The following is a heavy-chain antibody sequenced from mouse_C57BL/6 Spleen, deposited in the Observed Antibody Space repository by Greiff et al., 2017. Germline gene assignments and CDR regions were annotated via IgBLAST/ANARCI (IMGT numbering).Heavy chain of an antibody. D-gene: IGHD3-3*01. Sequence: EVKVVESEGGLVQPGSSMKLSCTASGFTFSDYYMAWVRQVPEKGLEWVANINYDGSSTYYLDSLKSRFIISRDNAKNILYLQMSSLKSEDTATYYCARGGTYFDYWGQGTTRTVSS. V-gene: IGHV5-16*01. CDR2: INYDGSST. J-gene: IGHJ2*01. CDR1: GFTFSDYY. CDR3: ARGGTYFDY.